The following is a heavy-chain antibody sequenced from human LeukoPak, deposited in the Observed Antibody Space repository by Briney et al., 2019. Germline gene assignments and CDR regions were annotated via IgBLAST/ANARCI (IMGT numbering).Heavy chain of an antibody. D-gene: IGHD6-6*01. J-gene: IGHJ4*02. V-gene: IGHV4-61*02. CDR3: AREEYVAARPLDY. CDR2: IYTSGST. CDR1: GGSISSGSYY. Sequence: PSETLSLTCTVSGGSISSGSYYWSWIRQPAGKGLEWIGRIYTSGSTNYNPSLKSRVTISVDTSKNQFSLKPSSVTAADTAVYYCAREEYVAARPLDYWGQGTLVTVSS.